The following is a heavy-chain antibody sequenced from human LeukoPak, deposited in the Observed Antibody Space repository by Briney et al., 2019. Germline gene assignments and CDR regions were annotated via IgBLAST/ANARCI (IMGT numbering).Heavy chain of an antibody. V-gene: IGHV4-59*08. D-gene: IGHD3-9*01. CDR3: ARTYYDILTGYWEDDY. J-gene: IGHJ4*02. Sequence: SETLSLTCTVSGGSISSYYWGWIRQPPGKGLEWIGYIYYSGSTNYNPSLKSRVTISVDTSKNQFSLKLSSVTAADTAVYYCARTYYDILTGYWEDDYWGQGTLVTVSS. CDR1: GGSISSYY. CDR2: IYYSGST.